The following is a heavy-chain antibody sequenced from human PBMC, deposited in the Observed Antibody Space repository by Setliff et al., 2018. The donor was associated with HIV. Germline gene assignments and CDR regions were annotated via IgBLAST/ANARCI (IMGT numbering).Heavy chain of an antibody. CDR2: IIPFYGTP. D-gene: IGHD3-10*01. J-gene: IGHJ6*02. CDR3: ARGDYGSGSYYPYYFYYGRDV. Sequence: SVKVSCKASGGTFSSYSINWVRQAPGQGLEWMGGIIPFYGTPIDAQKFQGRVTITADESTSTAYMELSSLRSEDTAVYYCARGDYGSGSYYPYYFYYGRDVWGQGTTVTVSS. CDR1: GGTFSSYS. V-gene: IGHV1-69*13.